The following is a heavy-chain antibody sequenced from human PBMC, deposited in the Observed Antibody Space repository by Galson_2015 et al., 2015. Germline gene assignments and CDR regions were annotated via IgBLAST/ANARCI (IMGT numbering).Heavy chain of an antibody. CDR1: GFSFRTYS. V-gene: IGHV3-48*02. Sequence: SLRLSCAASGFSFRTYSMVWVRQAPGKGLEWVSYISRSAGTISYADSVKGRFTISRDNAKNSLYLHMNSLRDEDTAVYYCAREDRDGTGPEYWGQGTLVIVSS. CDR2: ISRSAGTI. J-gene: IGHJ4*02. CDR3: AREDRDGTGPEY. D-gene: IGHD3/OR15-3a*01.